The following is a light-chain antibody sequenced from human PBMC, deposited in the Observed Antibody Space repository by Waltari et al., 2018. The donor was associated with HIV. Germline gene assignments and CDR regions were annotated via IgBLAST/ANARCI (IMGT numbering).Light chain of an antibody. CDR1: QSISNY. CDR3: QQSYDSPRT. CDR2: TAS. Sequence: DIQMTQSPSSLSASVGDRVTITCRASQSISNYLNWYQQKPGKAPEVLIYTASGLQSGVPSRFGGSGSGTDFTLTISSLQPEDFATYYCQQSYDSPRTFGQGTKVEIK. J-gene: IGKJ1*01. V-gene: IGKV1-39*01.